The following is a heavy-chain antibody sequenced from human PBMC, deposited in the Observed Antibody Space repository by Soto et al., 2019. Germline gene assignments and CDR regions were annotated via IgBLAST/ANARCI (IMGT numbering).Heavy chain of an antibody. Sequence: EVQLLESGGDLVQPGGSLRLSCGASGFTFSNFAMSWVRQAPGRGLEWVSGISASGRDIHYADSVKERFTVSRDNSKNTLYLQMNSLRAEDTAIYYCAKGKTSGWYYFDYWGQGALVTVSS. CDR2: ISASGRDI. J-gene: IGHJ4*02. CDR3: AKGKTSGWYYFDY. CDR1: GFTFSNFA. V-gene: IGHV3-23*01. D-gene: IGHD6-19*01.